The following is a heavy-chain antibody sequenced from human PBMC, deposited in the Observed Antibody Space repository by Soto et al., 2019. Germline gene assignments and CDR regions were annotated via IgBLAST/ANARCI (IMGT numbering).Heavy chain of an antibody. D-gene: IGHD6-19*01. CDR3: AEGHGWLVRD. CDR1: GFSFGSYW. J-gene: IGHJ1*01. CDR2: IKQDGSEK. Sequence: EMELVESGRGSVQPGGSLRLSCAGSGFSFGSYWMNWVRQAPGKGLEWVANIKQDGSEKYYVDSVKGRFTISRDNAKSSLYLQMNSLRAEDTAVYYCAEGHGWLVRDWGQGTLVIVSS. V-gene: IGHV3-7*01.